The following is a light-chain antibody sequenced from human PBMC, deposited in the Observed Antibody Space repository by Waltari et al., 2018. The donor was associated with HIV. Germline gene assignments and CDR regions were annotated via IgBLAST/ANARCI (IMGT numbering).Light chain of an antibody. V-gene: IGKV4-1*01. Sequence: DIVMTQSPDSLAVSLGERATINCKSSQSLLYSSANKNYVAWYQQKPGQPPKLLIYWSSTRESGVPDRFSGSGSGTDFTLSISGLQAEDVAVYFCQQYYTTPDTFGPGTKVDIK. CDR3: QQYYTTPDT. CDR1: QSLLYSSANKNY. CDR2: WSS. J-gene: IGKJ3*01.